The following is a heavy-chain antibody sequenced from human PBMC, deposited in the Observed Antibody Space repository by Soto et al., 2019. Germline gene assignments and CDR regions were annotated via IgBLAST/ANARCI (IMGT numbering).Heavy chain of an antibody. D-gene: IGHD2-15*01. CDR2: INHSGST. CDR3: ARGRLRYCSGGSCFHYYGMDV. V-gene: IGHV4-34*01. J-gene: IGHJ6*02. CDR1: GGSFSGYY. Sequence: QVQLQQWGAGLLKPSETLSLTCAVYGGSFSGYYWSWIRQPPGKGLEWIGEINHSGSTNYNPSLKSLVTISVDTSKNQFSLKLSSVTAADTAVYYCARGRLRYCSGGSCFHYYGMDVWGQGTTVTVSS.